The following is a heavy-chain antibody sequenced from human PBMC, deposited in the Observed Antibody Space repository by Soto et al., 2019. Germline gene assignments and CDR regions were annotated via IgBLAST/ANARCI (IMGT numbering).Heavy chain of an antibody. V-gene: IGHV4-34*01. Sequence: SKTLSLSCAFYGGSFSGNYWSWIRQPPAKGLEWIWESNHSGSTNYNPSLKSRGTISVDTSTNQLSLKLSSVTAADMAVYYSAGASVDSGYEGRRFDPWGQGTLVTVSS. CDR2: SNHSGST. CDR1: GGSFSGNY. CDR3: AGASVDSGYEGRRFDP. D-gene: IGHD5-12*01. J-gene: IGHJ5*02.